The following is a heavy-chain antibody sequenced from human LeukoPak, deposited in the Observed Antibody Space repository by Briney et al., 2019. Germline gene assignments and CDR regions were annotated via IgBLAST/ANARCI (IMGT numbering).Heavy chain of an antibody. V-gene: IGHV3-21*01. J-gene: IGHJ5*02. CDR3: ARGTGTIFGVVIRRNWFDP. D-gene: IGHD3-3*01. CDR1: GFTFSSYS. CDR2: ISSSSSYI. Sequence: GGSLRLSCAASGFTFSSYSMNWVRQAPGRGLEWVSSISSSSSYIYYADSVKGRFTISRDNAKNSLYLQMNSLRAEDTAVYYCARGTGTIFGVVIRRNWFDPWGQGTLVTVSS.